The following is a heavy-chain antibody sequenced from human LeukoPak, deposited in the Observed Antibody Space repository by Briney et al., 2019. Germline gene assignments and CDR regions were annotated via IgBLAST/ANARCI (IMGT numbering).Heavy chain of an antibody. V-gene: IGHV3-23*01. Sequence: GGSLRLSCAASGFTFSSYAMSWVRQAPGKGLEWVSDISGSGGTTYYADSVKGRFTISRDNSKNTLYLQMNSLRAEDTAVYYCAKTRSGSGLVLYWGQGTLVTVSS. CDR2: ISGSGGTT. CDR3: AKTRSGSGLVLY. J-gene: IGHJ4*02. D-gene: IGHD3-10*01. CDR1: GFTFSSYA.